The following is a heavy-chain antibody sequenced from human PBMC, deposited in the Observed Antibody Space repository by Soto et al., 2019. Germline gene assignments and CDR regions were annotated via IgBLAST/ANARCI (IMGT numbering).Heavy chain of an antibody. J-gene: IGHJ4*02. Sequence: SETLSLTCTVSGGSISSGGYYWSWIRQHPGKGLEWIGYIYYSGSTYYNPSLKSRVTISVDTSKNQFTLKLSSVTAADTSVYYCATSYGNAWYTYWGQGTQVTVSS. CDR1: GGSISSGGYY. CDR3: ATSYGNAWYTY. V-gene: IGHV4-31*03. CDR2: IYYSGST. D-gene: IGHD6-13*01.